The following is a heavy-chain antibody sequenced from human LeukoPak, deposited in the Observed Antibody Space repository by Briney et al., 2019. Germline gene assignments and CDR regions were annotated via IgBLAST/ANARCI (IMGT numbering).Heavy chain of an antibody. V-gene: IGHV1-3*03. CDR3: ARERAAAAGTGHLDY. D-gene: IGHD6-13*01. J-gene: IGHJ4*02. Sequence: GASVKVSCKASGYTFTNYGIHWVRQAPGQRPEWMGLINPASGSTIYSQGFQGRVAITRDTSATTAYLELSSLTSEDMAVYFCARERAAAAGTGHLDYWGRGTLVTVSS. CDR2: INPASGST. CDR1: GYTFTNYG.